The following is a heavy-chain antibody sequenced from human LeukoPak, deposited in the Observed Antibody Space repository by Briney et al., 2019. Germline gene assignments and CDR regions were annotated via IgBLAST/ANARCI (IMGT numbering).Heavy chain of an antibody. Sequence: GSSVKVSCKASGGTFSSYASSWVRQAPGQGLEWMGRIIPILGIPNYAQKFQGRVTIAADKSTSTVYMELSSLRSDDTAVYYCARAADILTGYPLMNWGQGTLVTVSS. CDR1: GGTFSSYA. CDR3: ARAADILTGYPLMN. J-gene: IGHJ4*02. CDR2: IIPILGIP. V-gene: IGHV1-69*04. D-gene: IGHD3-9*01.